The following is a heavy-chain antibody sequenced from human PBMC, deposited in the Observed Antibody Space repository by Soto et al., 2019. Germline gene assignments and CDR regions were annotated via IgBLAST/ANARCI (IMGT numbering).Heavy chain of an antibody. CDR2: IYYSGST. D-gene: IGHD6-19*01. J-gene: IGHJ4*02. CDR3: ARQFQSSGEVDY. V-gene: IGHV4-39*01. CDR1: GGSISSSSYY. Sequence: SETLSLTCTVSGGSISSSSYYWGWIRQPPGKGLEWIGSIYYSGSTYYNPSLKSRVTISVDTSKNQFSLKLSSVTAADTAVYYCARQFQSSGEVDYWGQGTLVTVSS.